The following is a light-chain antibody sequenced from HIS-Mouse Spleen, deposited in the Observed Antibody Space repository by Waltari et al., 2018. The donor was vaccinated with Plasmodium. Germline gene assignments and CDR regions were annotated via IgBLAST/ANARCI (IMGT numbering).Light chain of an antibody. CDR3: SSYTSSSTLV. CDR2: EVS. CDR1: RSDVGGSNY. V-gene: IGLV2-14*01. J-gene: IGLJ3*02. Sequence: QSALTQPASVSGSPGQSLTITCTATRSDVGGSNYVPWYQHPPGKAPKLMIYEVSNRPSGVSNRFSGSKSGNTASLTISGLQAEDEADYYCSSYTSSSTLVFGGGTKLTVL.